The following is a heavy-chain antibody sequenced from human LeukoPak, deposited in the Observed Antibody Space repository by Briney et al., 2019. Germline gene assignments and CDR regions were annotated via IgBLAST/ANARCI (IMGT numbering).Heavy chain of an antibody. CDR3: ARGNYYVDY. D-gene: IGHD3-10*01. CDR1: GYTFTNYA. CDR2: INTNTGNP. Sequence: ASVKISCKASGYTFTNYAMNWVREAPGQGLEWMGWINTNTGNPTYAQGFTGRFVFSLDTSVSTAYLQISSLKTEDTAVYYCARGNYYVDYWGQGTLVTVSS. V-gene: IGHV7-4-1*02. J-gene: IGHJ4*02.